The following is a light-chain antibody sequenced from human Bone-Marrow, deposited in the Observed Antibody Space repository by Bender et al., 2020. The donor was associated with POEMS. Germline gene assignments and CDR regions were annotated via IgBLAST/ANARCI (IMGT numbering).Light chain of an antibody. J-gene: IGLJ2*01. CDR2: RNT. CDR3: SSYAGSNNLV. Sequence: QSVLTQPPSASGTPGQRVTISCSGSSSNIGSNYVYWYQQLPGTAPKLLIYRNTQRPSGVPDRFSGSKSGTSASLAISGLQSEDEADYYCSSYAGSNNLVFGGGTKLTVL. V-gene: IGLV1-47*01. CDR1: SSNIGSNY.